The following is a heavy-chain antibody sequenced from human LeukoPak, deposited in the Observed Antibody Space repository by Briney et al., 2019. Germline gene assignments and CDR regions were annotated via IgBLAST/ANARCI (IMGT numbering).Heavy chain of an antibody. J-gene: IGHJ6*02. CDR2: IYSGGST. V-gene: IGHV3-53*01. CDR3: ARDRVNFGYYYYGMDV. D-gene: IGHD3-3*01. CDR1: GFTVSSNY. Sequence: GGSLRLSCAASGFTVSSNYMSWVRQAPGKGREWVSVIYSGGSTYYSDSVKGRFTISRDNSKNTPYLQMNSLRAEDTAVYYCARDRVNFGYYYYGMDVWGQGTTVTVSS.